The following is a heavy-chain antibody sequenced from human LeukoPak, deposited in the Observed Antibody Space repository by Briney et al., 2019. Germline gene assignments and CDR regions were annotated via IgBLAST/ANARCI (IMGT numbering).Heavy chain of an antibody. CDR1: GFTFSSYW. D-gene: IGHD3-22*01. J-gene: IGHJ4*02. V-gene: IGHV3-7*01. CDR3: ARDNPYYYDSSGYLLFDY. CDR2: IKQDGSEK. Sequence: GGSLRLSCAASGFTFSSYWMSWVRQAPGKGLEWVANIKQDGSEKYYVDSVKGRFTISRDNAKNSLYLKMNSLRAEDTAVYYCARDNPYYYDSSGYLLFDYWGQGTLVTVSS.